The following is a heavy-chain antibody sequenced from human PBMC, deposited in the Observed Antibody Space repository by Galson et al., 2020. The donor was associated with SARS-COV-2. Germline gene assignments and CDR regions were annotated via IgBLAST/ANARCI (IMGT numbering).Heavy chain of an antibody. CDR2: IDWDGDK. CDR1: GFSLTTSGMS. Sequence: SGPTLVHPTQPLTLTCTLSGFSLTTSGMSVSWIRQPPGKPLQWLALIDWDGDKHYSTSVKTRFTISKDTSKNQVVLTMTNMDPVDTATYYCARTWITGTPSRTFDYWGQGTLLTVSS. D-gene: IGHD1-1*01. V-gene: IGHV2-70*01. J-gene: IGHJ4*02. CDR3: ARTWITGTPSRTFDY.